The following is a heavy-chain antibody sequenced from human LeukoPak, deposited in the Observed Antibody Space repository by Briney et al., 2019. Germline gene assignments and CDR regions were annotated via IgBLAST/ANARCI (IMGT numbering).Heavy chain of an antibody. Sequence: SVKVSCKASGGTFSSYAISWVRQAPGQGLEWMGRIIPILGTANYAQKFQGRVTITADKSTSTAYMELSSLRSEDTAVYYCARDWSGYPPSWGQGTLVTVSS. D-gene: IGHD3-3*01. V-gene: IGHV1-69*04. CDR3: ARDWSGYPPS. CDR2: IIPILGTA. CDR1: GGTFSSYA. J-gene: IGHJ4*02.